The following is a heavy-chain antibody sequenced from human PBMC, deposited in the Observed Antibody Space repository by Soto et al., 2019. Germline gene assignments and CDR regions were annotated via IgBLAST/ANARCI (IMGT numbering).Heavy chain of an antibody. CDR2: IWYDGSNK. D-gene: IGHD3-22*01. CDR1: GFTFSSYG. J-gene: IGHJ6*02. CDR3: ARDKEVVMGGYYYGMDV. V-gene: IGHV3-33*01. Sequence: QVQLVESGGGVVQPGRSLRLSCAASGFTFSSYGMHWVRQAPGKGLEWVAVIWYDGSNKYYADSVKGRFTISRDNSKNTLYLQMNSLRAEDTAVYYCARDKEVVMGGYYYGMDVWGQGTTVTVSS.